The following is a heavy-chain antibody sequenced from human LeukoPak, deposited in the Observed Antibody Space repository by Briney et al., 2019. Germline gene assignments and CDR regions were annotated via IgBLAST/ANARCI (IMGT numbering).Heavy chain of an antibody. Sequence: SGGSLRLSCAASGFTFSSYSMNWVRQAPGKGLEWVSSISDSSRYIFYADSVKGRFTISRDNAKNSLYLQMNSLRAEDTAVYYCAREVYCSHTTCYYFDYWGLGTLVTVSS. V-gene: IGHV3-21*01. CDR1: GFTFSSYS. CDR3: AREVYCSHTTCYYFDY. J-gene: IGHJ4*02. CDR2: ISDSSRYI. D-gene: IGHD2/OR15-2a*01.